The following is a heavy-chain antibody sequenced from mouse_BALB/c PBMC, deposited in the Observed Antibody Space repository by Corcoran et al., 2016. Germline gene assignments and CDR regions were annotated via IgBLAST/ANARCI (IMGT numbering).Heavy chain of an antibody. J-gene: IGHJ4*01. CDR1: GYTFSSYW. CDR3: ARAKLYYAMDY. Sequence: QVQLQQSGAELMKPGASVKISCKATGYTFSSYWIEWVKQRPGHGLEWIGEILPGSGSTNYNEKFKGKATFTADTSSNTAYMQLSSLTSEDSAVYYCARAKLYYAMDYWGQGTSVTVS. CDR2: ILPGSGST. V-gene: IGHV1-9*01.